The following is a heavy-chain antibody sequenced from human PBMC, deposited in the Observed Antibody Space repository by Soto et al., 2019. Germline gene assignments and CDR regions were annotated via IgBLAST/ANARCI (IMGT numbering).Heavy chain of an antibody. J-gene: IGHJ3*02. V-gene: IGHV3-53*02. CDR1: GFSVSGDY. CDR3: ARATEWNALDI. D-gene: IGHD3-3*01. Sequence: DVQLVETGGGLIQPGGSLRLSCAASGFSVSGDYMNWVRQGPGKGLEWVSVIYRGGNTYYADSVRCRFTISRDDYENTLCLQMNSLRAEDTSVYYCARATEWNALDIWGQGTMVTVSS. CDR2: IYRGGNT.